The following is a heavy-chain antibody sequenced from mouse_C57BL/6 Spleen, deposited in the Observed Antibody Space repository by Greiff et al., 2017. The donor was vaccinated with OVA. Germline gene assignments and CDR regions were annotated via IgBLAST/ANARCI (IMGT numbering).Heavy chain of an antibody. J-gene: IGHJ1*03. CDR3: ARVTTVVYFDV. Sequence: QVQLQQPGAELVKPGASVKLSCKASGYTFTSYWMHWVKQRPGQGLEWIGMIHPNSGSTNYNEKFKSKATLTVDKSSSTAYMQLSSLTSEDSAVYYCARVTTVVYFDVWGTGTTVTVSS. D-gene: IGHD1-1*01. V-gene: IGHV1-64*01. CDR1: GYTFTSYW. CDR2: IHPNSGST.